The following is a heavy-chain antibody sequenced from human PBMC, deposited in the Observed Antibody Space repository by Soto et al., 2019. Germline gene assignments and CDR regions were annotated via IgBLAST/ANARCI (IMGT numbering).Heavy chain of an antibody. D-gene: IGHD1-26*01. J-gene: IGHJ4*02. Sequence: EVQLLESGGGLVQPGGSLRLSCAASGFTFSSYAMRWVRQAPGKGLEWVSAISGSGDSTYYAASVKGRFTISRDNSKNTVYLQMNSLRGEDTAVYYCARRGSGSDYDYWGQGTLGTVSS. CDR3: ARRGSGSDYDY. V-gene: IGHV3-23*01. CDR1: GFTFSSYA. CDR2: ISGSGDST.